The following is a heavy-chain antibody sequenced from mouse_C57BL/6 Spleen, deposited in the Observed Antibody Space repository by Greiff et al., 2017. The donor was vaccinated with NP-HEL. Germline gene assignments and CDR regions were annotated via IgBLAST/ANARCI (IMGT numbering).Heavy chain of an antibody. CDR3: AREEDGSNLSGFAY. V-gene: IGHV5-4*01. CDR2: ISDGGSYT. Sequence: EVHLVESGGGLVKPGGSLKLSCAASGFTFSSYAMSWVRQTPEKRLEWVATISDGGSYTYYPDNVKGRFTISRDNAKNNLYLQMSHLKSEDTAMYYCAREEDGSNLSGFAYWGQGTLVTVSA. D-gene: IGHD1-1*01. CDR1: GFTFSSYA. J-gene: IGHJ3*01.